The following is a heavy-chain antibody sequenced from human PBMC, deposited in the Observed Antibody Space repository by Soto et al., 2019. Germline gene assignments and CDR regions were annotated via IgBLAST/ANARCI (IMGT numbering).Heavy chain of an antibody. V-gene: IGHV3-21*01. J-gene: IGHJ6*03. D-gene: IGHD2-15*01. CDR3: ARGRSYCSGGSCYPLDYYYYYYMDV. Sequence: GGSLRLSCAASGFTFSSYSMNWVRQAPGKGLEWVSSISSSSSYIYYADSVKGRFTISRDNAKNSLYLKMNSLRAEDTAVYYCARGRSYCSGGSCYPLDYYYYYYMDVWGKGTTVTVSS. CDR1: GFTFSSYS. CDR2: ISSSSSYI.